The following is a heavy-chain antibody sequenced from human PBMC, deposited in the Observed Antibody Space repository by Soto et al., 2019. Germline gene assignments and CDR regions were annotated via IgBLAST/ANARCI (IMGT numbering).Heavy chain of an antibody. Sequence: QITLKESGTTLVKPTQTLTLTCTFSGFSLSSTRMAVGWIRQPPGKALEWLALIYWDDDKRYSPFLKSRLTITKDNSKSQVVLTMSNMDPVHTARYYCAHIVVAGLGYYFAYWGQGTLVTVSS. CDR3: AHIVVAGLGYYFAY. CDR1: GFSLSSTRMA. D-gene: IGHD6-19*01. J-gene: IGHJ4*02. CDR2: IYWDDDK. V-gene: IGHV2-5*02.